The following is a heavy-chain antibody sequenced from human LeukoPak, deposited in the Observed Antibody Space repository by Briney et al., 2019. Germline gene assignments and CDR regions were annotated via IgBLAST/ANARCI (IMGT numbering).Heavy chain of an antibody. CDR1: GYNFTTYW. CDR3: ARPHFSDSSGYYTY. CDR2: MYPGDSDT. V-gene: IGHV5-51*01. Sequence: GESLKISCKGSGYNFTTYWIGWVRQMPGKGLEWMGVMYPGDSDTRYSPSLQGQVTISADTSISTAYLQWSSLKASDTAMYYCARPHFSDSSGYYTYWGQGTLVTVSS. J-gene: IGHJ4*02. D-gene: IGHD3-22*01.